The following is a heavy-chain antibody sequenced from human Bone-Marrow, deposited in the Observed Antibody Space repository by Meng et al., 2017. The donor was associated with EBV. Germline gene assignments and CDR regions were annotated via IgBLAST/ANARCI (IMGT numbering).Heavy chain of an antibody. Sequence: AQMVESGAEVKKPGSSVNVSCKASGDIVTNRAFNWVRQVPGKGLEWMGGFLPILGAANYEQKFQGRLTITADKSTTTAFMELRSLRVDDTAVYFCARDGIAVPGGSNWFDPWGQGTLVTVSS. CDR1: GDIVTNRA. D-gene: IGHD6-19*01. CDR3: ARDGIAVPGGSNWFDP. V-gene: IGHV1-69*06. CDR2: FLPILGAA. J-gene: IGHJ5*02.